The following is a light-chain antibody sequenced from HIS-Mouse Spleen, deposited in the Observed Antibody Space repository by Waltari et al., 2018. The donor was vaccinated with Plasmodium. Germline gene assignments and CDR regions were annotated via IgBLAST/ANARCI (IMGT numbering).Light chain of an antibody. Sequence: SYELTQPPSVSVSPGQTAAITCSGDKLWDKYACWYQQKPGQSPVLVIYQDSKWPSGIPERFSGSNSGNTATLTISGTQAMDEADYYCQAWDSSTAEFGGGTKLTVL. CDR1: KLWDKY. J-gene: IGLJ3*02. CDR2: QDS. V-gene: IGLV3-1*01. CDR3: QAWDSSTAE.